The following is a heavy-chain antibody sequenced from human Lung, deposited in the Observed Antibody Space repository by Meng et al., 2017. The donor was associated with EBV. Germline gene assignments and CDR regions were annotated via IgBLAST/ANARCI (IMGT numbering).Heavy chain of an antibody. D-gene: IGHD3-22*01. CDR2: IKHSRST. J-gene: IGHJ4*02. V-gene: IGHV4-4*02. Sequence: QVYLGGTGRGLVSPSVTGSLTRSVPGGSNSGVNWGTFIRTHPGSWLEWLGEIKHSRSTNYNPTLKSRVTISVDTSKNLFSLKLSSVTAADTALYYCARGRGYSMIVVVIRLQPFDYWGQGTLVTVSS. CDR1: GGSNSGVNW. CDR3: ARGRGYSMIVVVIRLQPFDY.